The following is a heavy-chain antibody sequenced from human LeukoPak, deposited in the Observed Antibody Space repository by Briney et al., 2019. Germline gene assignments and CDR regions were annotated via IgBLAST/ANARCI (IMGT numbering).Heavy chain of an antibody. CDR3: ARAPYEGDAFDI. CDR2: IYSGGST. Sequence: GGSLRLSCAASGFTFSSNYMSWVRQAPGKGLEWVSVIYSGGSTYYADSVKGRFTISRDNSKNTLYLQMNSLRAEDTAVYYCARAPYEGDAFDIRGQGTMVTVSS. D-gene: IGHD3-22*01. J-gene: IGHJ3*02. V-gene: IGHV3-53*01. CDR1: GFTFSSNY.